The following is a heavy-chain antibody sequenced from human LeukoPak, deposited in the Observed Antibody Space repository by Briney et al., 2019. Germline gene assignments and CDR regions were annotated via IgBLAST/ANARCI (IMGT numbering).Heavy chain of an antibody. CDR2: INHSGST. CDR1: GGSFSGYY. V-gene: IGHV4-34*01. CDR3: ARGLPHRVVPAAIRSGGSWFDP. Sequence: SETLSLTCAVYGGSFSGYYWSWIRQPPGKGLEWIGEINHSGSTNYNPSLKSRVTISVDTSKNQFSLKLSSVTAADTAVYYCARGLPHRVVPAAIRSGGSWFDPWGQGTPVTVSS. D-gene: IGHD2-2*01. J-gene: IGHJ5*02.